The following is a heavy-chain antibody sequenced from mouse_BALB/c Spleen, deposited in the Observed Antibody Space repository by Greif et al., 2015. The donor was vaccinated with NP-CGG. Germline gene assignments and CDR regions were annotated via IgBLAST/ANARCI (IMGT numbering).Heavy chain of an antibody. D-gene: IGHD1-1*01. CDR3: NLPYGSSPSWFAY. V-gene: IGHV14-4*02. J-gene: IGHJ3*01. Sequence: VQLQQSGAELVRSGASVKLSCTASGFNIKDYYMHWVKQRPEQGLEWIGWIDPENGDTEYAPKFQGKATMTADTSSNTAYLQLSSLTSEDTAVYYCNLPYGSSPSWFAYWGQGTLVTVSA. CDR1: GFNIKDYY. CDR2: IDPENGDT.